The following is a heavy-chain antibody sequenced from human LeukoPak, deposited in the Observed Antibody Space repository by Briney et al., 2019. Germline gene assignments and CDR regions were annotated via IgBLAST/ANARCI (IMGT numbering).Heavy chain of an antibody. D-gene: IGHD2-2*01. CDR1: GGSISSSSYY. Sequence: SETLSLTCTVSGGSISSSSYYWGWIRQPPGKGLEWIGSIYYSGSTYYNPSLKSRVTISVDTSKNQFSLKLSSVTAADTAVYYCARVGNWYQLPKYFYYYMDVWGKGTTVTVSS. J-gene: IGHJ6*03. CDR3: ARVGNWYQLPKYFYYYMDV. CDR2: IYYSGST. V-gene: IGHV4-39*07.